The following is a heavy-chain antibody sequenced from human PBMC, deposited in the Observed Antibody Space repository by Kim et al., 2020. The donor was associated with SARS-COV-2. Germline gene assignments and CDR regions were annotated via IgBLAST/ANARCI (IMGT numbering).Heavy chain of an antibody. CDR1: GGSISTYY. Sequence: SETLSLTCNASGGSISTYYWNWIRQPPGKGLEWIGFVYYSGVTKYNPSPKNRHSISRDTTKNHFSLSLISVTAADTAVYYCATFGSSYGSGTYFDYWGQGALVTVSS. CDR3: ATFGSSYGSGTYFDY. V-gene: IGHV4-59*12. D-gene: IGHD3-10*01. J-gene: IGHJ4*02. CDR2: VYYSGVT.